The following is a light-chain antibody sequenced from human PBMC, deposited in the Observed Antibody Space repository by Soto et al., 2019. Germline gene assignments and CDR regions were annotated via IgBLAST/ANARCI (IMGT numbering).Light chain of an antibody. CDR1: QSLLHSNGYNY. V-gene: IGKV2-28*01. Sequence: DIVMTQSPLSLPVTPGEPASISCRSSQSLLHSNGYNYLDWYLQKPGQSPQLLIYLGSNRASGVPDRLSGSGSGTDFTLKISRVEAEDVGVYYCMQALQTLFPFGPGTKVDIX. CDR3: MQALQTLFP. J-gene: IGKJ3*01. CDR2: LGS.